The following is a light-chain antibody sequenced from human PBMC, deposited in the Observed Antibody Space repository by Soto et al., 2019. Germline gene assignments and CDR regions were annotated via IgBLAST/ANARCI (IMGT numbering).Light chain of an antibody. V-gene: IGKV3-20*01. Sequence: EIVLTQSACTLSLSPGERATLSCRASQSVSSSYLAWYQQKPGQAPRLLIYGASSRATGIPDRFSGSGSGTDFTLTISRLEPEDFAVYYCQQYGSSPRTFGQGTRLEIK. J-gene: IGKJ5*01. CDR3: QQYGSSPRT. CDR1: QSVSSSY. CDR2: GAS.